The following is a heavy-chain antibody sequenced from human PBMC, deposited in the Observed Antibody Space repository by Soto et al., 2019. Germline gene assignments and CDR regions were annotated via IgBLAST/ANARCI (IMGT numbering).Heavy chain of an antibody. D-gene: IGHD2-21*02. V-gene: IGHV3-30-3*01. J-gene: IGHJ3*02. CDR3: ARYIVVVTATYAFDI. CDR1: GFTFSSYA. Sequence: PGGSLRLSCAASGFTFSSYAMHWVRQAPGKGLEWVAVISYDGSDKYYADSVKGRFTISRDNSKNTLYLQMNSLRAEDTAVYYCARYIVVVTATYAFDIWGQGTMVT. CDR2: ISYDGSDK.